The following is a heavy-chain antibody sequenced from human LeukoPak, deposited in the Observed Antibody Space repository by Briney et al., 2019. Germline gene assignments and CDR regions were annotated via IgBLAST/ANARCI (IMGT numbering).Heavy chain of an antibody. V-gene: IGHV3-48*01. J-gene: IGHJ4*02. CDR3: ARDMTSDGDY. CDR2: ISSSSSTI. D-gene: IGHD3-16*01. Sequence: GGSLRLXCAASGFTYSSYSMNWVRLAPGKGLEWVSYISSSSSTIYYADSVKGRFTISRDNAKNSLYLQMTSLRAEETAVYYCARDMTSDGDYWGQGTLVTVSS. CDR1: GFTYSSYS.